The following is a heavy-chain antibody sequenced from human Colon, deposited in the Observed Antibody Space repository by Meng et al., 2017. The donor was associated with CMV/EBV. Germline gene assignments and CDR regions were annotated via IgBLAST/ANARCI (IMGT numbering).Heavy chain of an antibody. V-gene: IGHV3-21*01. Sequence: GESLKISCVASGFNFNTYSVNWVRQAPGKGLEWVSSISSSGLYKDYVDSVKGRFSVSRDNAKNSLFLQMSSLRAEDTAVYYCAKDPKTGYSSSSYLGYFDSWGQGTLVTVSS. D-gene: IGHD6-13*01. CDR2: ISSSGLYK. CDR1: GFNFNTYS. CDR3: AKDPKTGYSSSSYLGYFDS. J-gene: IGHJ4*02.